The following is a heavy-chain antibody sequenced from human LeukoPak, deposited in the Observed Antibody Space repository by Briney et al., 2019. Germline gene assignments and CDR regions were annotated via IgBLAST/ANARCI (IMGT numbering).Heavy chain of an antibody. J-gene: IGHJ3*02. CDR3: ARVGKAYCGADCYPPGAFDI. D-gene: IGHD2-21*02. V-gene: IGHV4-38-2*02. CDR1: HYSISSTYY. Sequence: SETLSLTCTVSHYSISSTYYWGWIRPPPGKGLEWIASIYHSGSTHYNPSLKSRVTISIDTPKNQFSLKMNSVTAAGTAMYFCARVGKAYCGADCYPPGAFDIWGQGTMVTVSS. CDR2: IYHSGST.